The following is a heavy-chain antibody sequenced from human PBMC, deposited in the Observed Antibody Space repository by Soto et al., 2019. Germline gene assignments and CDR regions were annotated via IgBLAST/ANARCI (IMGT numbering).Heavy chain of an antibody. J-gene: IGHJ6*02. D-gene: IGHD6-13*01. CDR1: GFTFSNAW. Sequence: GGSLRLSCAASGFTFSNAWMNWVRQAPGKGLEWVGRIKSKTDGGTTDYAAPVKGRFTISRDDSKNTLYLQMNSLKTEDTAVYYCTTDISSQDSSSWYWYWYYGMDVWGQGTTVTVSS. V-gene: IGHV3-15*07. CDR2: IKSKTDGGTT. CDR3: TTDISSQDSSSWYWYWYYGMDV.